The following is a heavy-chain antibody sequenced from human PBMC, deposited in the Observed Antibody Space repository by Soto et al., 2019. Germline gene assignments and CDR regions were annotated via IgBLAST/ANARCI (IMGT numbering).Heavy chain of an antibody. Sequence: EVQLLESGGGLVQPGGSLRLSCAASGFTFSSYAMGWVRQAPGKGLEWVSAISGSGDSTYYADSVKGRFTISRDNSKNTLYLQMNSLRVEDTAIYYCAKVGNSGWHVDYWGQGTLVTVSS. CDR2: ISGSGDST. V-gene: IGHV3-23*01. CDR3: AKVGNSGWHVDY. CDR1: GFTFSSYA. J-gene: IGHJ4*02. D-gene: IGHD6-19*01.